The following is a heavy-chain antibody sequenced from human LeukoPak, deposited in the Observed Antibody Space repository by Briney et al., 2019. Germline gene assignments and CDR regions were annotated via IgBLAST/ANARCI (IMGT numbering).Heavy chain of an antibody. CDR2: ISSRGSTI. J-gene: IGHJ4*02. D-gene: IGHD1-26*01. CDR1: GCTFSSYE. V-gene: IGHV3-48*03. Sequence: PGGSLRLSCAVSGCTFSSYEMNWVRQAPGKGLEWVSYISSRGSTIYYADSVKGRFTISRDNAKNSLYLQMNSLRAEDTAVYYCASLPGRTLGATKDWGQGTLVTVSS. CDR3: ASLPGRTLGATKD.